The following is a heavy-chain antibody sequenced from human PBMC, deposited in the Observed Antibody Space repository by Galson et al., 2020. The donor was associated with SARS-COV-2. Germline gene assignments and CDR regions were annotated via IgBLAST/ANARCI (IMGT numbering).Heavy chain of an antibody. CDR2: INFSGRT. D-gene: IGHD3-16*01. J-gene: IGHJ4*02. CDR1: GDSISNTNYY. CDR3: ARGAYPHVIDEAPSELGGFYFDY. V-gene: IGHV4-39*01. Sequence: ASETLSLTCSVSGDSISNTNYYWGWIRQPPGKGLEWTGSINFSGRTYDVPSLTSRVTISVDTSKNEFYLTLTSVSAADTAVYYCARGAYPHVIDEAPSELGGFYFDYWGQGILVTVSS.